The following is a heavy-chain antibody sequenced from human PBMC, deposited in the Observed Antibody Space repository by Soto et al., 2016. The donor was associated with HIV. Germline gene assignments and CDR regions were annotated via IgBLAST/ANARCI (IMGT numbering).Heavy chain of an antibody. V-gene: IGHV4-34*01. D-gene: IGHD6-19*01. CDR2: VNDRGIV. J-gene: IGHJ4*02. Sequence: QVRLHQWGAGVVKPSETLSLSCAVYGGSLSGYYWTWIRQTPEKGLEWIGEVNDRGIVNSNPSLKTRLTITVESTKNQFFLNLRSVTAADTAIYYCVRVVSGQATSPFDSWGQGTLVTISS. CDR3: VRVVSGQATSPFDS. CDR1: GGSLSGYY.